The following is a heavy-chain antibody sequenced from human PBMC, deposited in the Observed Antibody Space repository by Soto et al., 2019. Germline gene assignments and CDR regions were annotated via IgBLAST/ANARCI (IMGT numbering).Heavy chain of an antibody. CDR1: GGSIRSGGYC. CDR3: ARNYDSSGYYS. D-gene: IGHD3-22*01. CDR2: IYYSGST. Sequence: SETMSLTCTVAGGSIRSGGYCWSWIRQHPGKGLEWIGYIYYSGSTYYNPSLKSRVTISVDTSKNQFSLKLSSVTAADTAVYYCARNYDSSGYYSWGQGTTVTVSS. V-gene: IGHV4-31*03. J-gene: IGHJ6*02.